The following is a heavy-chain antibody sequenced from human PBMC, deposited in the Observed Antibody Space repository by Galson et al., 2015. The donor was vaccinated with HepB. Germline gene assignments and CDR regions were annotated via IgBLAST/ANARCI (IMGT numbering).Heavy chain of an antibody. J-gene: IGHJ4*02. Sequence: SLRLSCAASGFTVSRSYVSWVRQAPGKGLEWVSIIYSGGSTHYADSMEGRFTISRDNSKNTVYLQMNNLRPGDAAVYYCARFYGSGAYELDHWGQGTLVTVAS. CDR2: IYSGGST. CDR1: GFTVSRSY. D-gene: IGHD3-10*01. V-gene: IGHV3-66*01. CDR3: ARFYGSGAYELDH.